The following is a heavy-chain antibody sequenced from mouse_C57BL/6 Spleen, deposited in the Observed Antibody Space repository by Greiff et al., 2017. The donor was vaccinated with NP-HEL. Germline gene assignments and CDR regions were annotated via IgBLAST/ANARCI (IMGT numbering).Heavy chain of an antibody. Sequence: VQLQQPVAELVRPGASVKLSCTASGFNIKNTYMHWVKQRPEQGLEWIGRIDPANGNTKYAPKFQGKATITADTSSNTAYLQLGSLTSEDTAIYYCARRTAYDYDDEGYFDYWGQGTTLTVSS. CDR3: ARRTAYDYDDEGYFDY. J-gene: IGHJ2*01. CDR1: GFNIKNTY. V-gene: IGHV14-3*01. CDR2: IDPANGNT. D-gene: IGHD2-4*01.